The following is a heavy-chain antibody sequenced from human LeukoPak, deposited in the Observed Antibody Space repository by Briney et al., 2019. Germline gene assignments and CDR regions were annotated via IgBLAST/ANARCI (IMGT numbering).Heavy chain of an antibody. D-gene: IGHD2-21*02. CDR2: IIPILGIA. CDR3: ARTRINCGGDCYLLFGY. Sequence: GSSVKVSCKASGGTFSSYAISWVRQAPGQGLEWMGRIIPILGIANYAQKFQGRVTITADKSTSTAYMELSSLRSEDTAVYYCARTRINCGGDCYLLFGYWGQGTLVTVSS. CDR1: GGTFSSYA. J-gene: IGHJ4*02. V-gene: IGHV1-69*04.